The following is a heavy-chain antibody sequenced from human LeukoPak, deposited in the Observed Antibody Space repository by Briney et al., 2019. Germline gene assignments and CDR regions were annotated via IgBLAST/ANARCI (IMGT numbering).Heavy chain of an antibody. Sequence: GGTLRLSCAASGFTFSSYGMSWVRQAPGKGLEWVSAISGSGGSTYYADSVKGRFTISRDNSKNTLYLQMNSLRAEDTAVYYCARYRLRWGLYYFDYWGQGTLVTVSS. CDR1: GFTFSSYG. CDR3: ARYRLRWGLYYFDY. J-gene: IGHJ4*02. CDR2: ISGSGGST. D-gene: IGHD3-16*01. V-gene: IGHV3-23*01.